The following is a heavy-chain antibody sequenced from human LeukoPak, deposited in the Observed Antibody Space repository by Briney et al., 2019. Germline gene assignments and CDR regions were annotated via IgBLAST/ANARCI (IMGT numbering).Heavy chain of an antibody. J-gene: IGHJ6*03. V-gene: IGHV3-21*01. CDR1: GFTFNSYS. Sequence: GGSLRLSCAASGFTFNSYSMNWVRQAPGKGLEWVSSISGSNSYIYYADSMKGRFTISRDNAKNSLYLQMNSLRAEDTAVYYCARNGDEKWLRLIYYYYYYMDVWGKGTTVTVSS. CDR2: ISGSNSYI. D-gene: IGHD5-12*01. CDR3: ARNGDEKWLRLIYYYYYYMDV.